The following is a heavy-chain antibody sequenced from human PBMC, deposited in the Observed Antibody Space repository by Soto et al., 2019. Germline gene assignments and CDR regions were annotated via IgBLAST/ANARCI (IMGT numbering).Heavy chain of an antibody. V-gene: IGHV1-8*01. CDR3: ARYFHPLDV. Sequence: QVQLVQSGAEVRKPGASVKVSCRASGYTLGTYDINWVRQAPGQGLEWRGWLSPSTGTTGYAQKFQGRVTMTSDPSITTAYMELRNLRSDDTAVYYCARYFHPLDVWGQGTTVTVSS. CDR1: GYTLGTYD. CDR2: LSPSTGTT. J-gene: IGHJ6*02. D-gene: IGHD3-9*01.